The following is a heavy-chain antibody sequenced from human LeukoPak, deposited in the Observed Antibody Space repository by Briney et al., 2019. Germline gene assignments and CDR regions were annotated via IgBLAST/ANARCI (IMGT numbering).Heavy chain of an antibody. CDR1: DGSISSSSYY. D-gene: IGHD6-6*01. CDR2: IYYSGST. Sequence: SETLSLTCTLSDGSISSSSYYWGWIRQPPGKGLEWIGSIYYSGSTYYNPSLKSRVTISVDTSKNQFSLKLSSVTAADTAVYYCARSSSSSKGNWFDPWGQGTLVTVSS. CDR3: ARSSSSSKGNWFDP. V-gene: IGHV4-39*01. J-gene: IGHJ5*02.